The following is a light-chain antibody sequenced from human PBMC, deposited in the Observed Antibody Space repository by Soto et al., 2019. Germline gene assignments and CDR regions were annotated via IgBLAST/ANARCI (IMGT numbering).Light chain of an antibody. CDR3: QLYNSYSEA. V-gene: IGKV1-5*03. CDR2: KAS. Sequence: DIQMTQSPSTLSGSVGDRVTIPCRASQTICSWLAWYQQKPGKAPKLLIYKASTLKSGVPSRFSGSGSGTEFTLTISILQPDDFATYYCQLYNSYSEAFGQGTKVEL. J-gene: IGKJ1*01. CDR1: QTICSW.